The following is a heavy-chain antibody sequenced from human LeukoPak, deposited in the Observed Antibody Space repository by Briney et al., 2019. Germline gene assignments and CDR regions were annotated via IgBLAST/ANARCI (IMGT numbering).Heavy chain of an antibody. CDR2: IGGSGTSI. J-gene: IGHJ4*02. CDR1: GITFSTYS. CDR3: AREDVSQGFDY. Sequence: GGSLRLSCTAPGITFSTYSVNWVRQAPGEGLEWVSCIGGSGTSIFYAASVKGRFTISRDNTRNSLYLQMNSLRAEDTAVYYCAREDVSQGFDYWGQGTLVTVSS. V-gene: IGHV3-21*01.